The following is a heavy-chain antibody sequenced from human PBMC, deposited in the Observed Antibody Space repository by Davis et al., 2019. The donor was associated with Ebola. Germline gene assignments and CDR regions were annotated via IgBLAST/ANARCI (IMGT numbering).Heavy chain of an antibody. CDR2: ISSSSSYI. Sequence: GESLKISCAASGSTFSSYAMNWVRQAPGKGLEWVSSISSSSSYIYYADSVKGRFTISRDNAKNSLYLQMNSLRAKDTAVYYCAVVGATVYWGQGTLVTVSS. CDR1: GSTFSSYA. D-gene: IGHD1-26*01. J-gene: IGHJ4*02. CDR3: AVVGATVY. V-gene: IGHV3-21*01.